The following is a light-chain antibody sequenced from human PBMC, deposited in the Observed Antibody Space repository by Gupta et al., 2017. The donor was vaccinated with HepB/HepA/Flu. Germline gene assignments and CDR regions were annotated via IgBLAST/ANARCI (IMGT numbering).Light chain of an antibody. CDR3: QQYGSSPLLT. Sequence: EIVLTQSPGTLSLSPGERATLSCRASQSVSSSYLAWYQQKPGQAPRLLIYGASSRATGIPDRFSGSGSGTDFTLTISRLEPEDFAVYYCQQYGSSPLLTFGPGTKVDIQ. V-gene: IGKV3-20*01. J-gene: IGKJ3*01. CDR2: GAS. CDR1: QSVSSSY.